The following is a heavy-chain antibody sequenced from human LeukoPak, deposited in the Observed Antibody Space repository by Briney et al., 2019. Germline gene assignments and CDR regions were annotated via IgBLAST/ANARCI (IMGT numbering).Heavy chain of an antibody. J-gene: IGHJ4*02. V-gene: IGHV1-8*01. CDR1: GYTFTSYD. CDR2: VDPRSGNT. Sequence: ASVKVSCKASGYTFTSYDINWVRQATGQGPAWLGWVDPRSGNTGCAQKFQDRVTMIRDTSINTAYMELSSLDFEDTAVYYCARRYSSNWDFDYWGQGTLITVSS. CDR3: ARRYSSNWDFDY. D-gene: IGHD6-13*01.